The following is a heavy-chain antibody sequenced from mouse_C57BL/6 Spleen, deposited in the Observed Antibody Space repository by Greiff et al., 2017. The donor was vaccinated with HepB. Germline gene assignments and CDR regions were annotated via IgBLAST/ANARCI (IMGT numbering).Heavy chain of an antibody. CDR3: ARAGGFAY. V-gene: IGHV1-82*01. J-gene: IGHJ3*01. CDR2: IYPGDGDT. CDR1: GYAFSSSW. Sequence: VQLVESGPELVKPGASVKISCKASGYAFSSSWMNGVKQRPGKGVEWIGRIYPGDGDTNYNGKFKGKATLTADKSSSTAYMQLSRLTSEDSAVYFCARAGGFAYWGQGTLVTVSA.